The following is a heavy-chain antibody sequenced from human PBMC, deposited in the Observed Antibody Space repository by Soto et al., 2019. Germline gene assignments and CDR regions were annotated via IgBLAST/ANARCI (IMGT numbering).Heavy chain of an antibody. CDR2: ISSSSSYI. V-gene: IGHV3-21*01. Sequence: EVQLVESGGGLVKPGGSLRLSCAASGFTFSSYSMNWVRQAPGKGLEWVSSISSSSSYIYYADSVKGRFTSSRDNAKNSLYLQMNSLRAEDTAVYYCAACYGYCSSTSCYHYYFDYWGQGTLVTVSS. J-gene: IGHJ4*02. D-gene: IGHD2-2*03. CDR3: AACYGYCSSTSCYHYYFDY. CDR1: GFTFSSYS.